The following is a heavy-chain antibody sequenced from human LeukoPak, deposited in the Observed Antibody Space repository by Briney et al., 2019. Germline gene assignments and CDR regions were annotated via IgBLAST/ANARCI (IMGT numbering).Heavy chain of an antibody. CDR2: IIPIFGTA. J-gene: IGHJ6*02. D-gene: IGHD3-3*01. Sequence: SVKVSCKASGGTFSSYAISWVRQAPGQGLEWMGGIIPIFGTANYAQKFQGRVTITADESTSTAYMELSSLRSEDTAVYYCARDWNFWSGYSYPRYGMDVWGQGTTVTVSS. V-gene: IGHV1-69*13. CDR3: ARDWNFWSGYSYPRYGMDV. CDR1: GGTFSSYA.